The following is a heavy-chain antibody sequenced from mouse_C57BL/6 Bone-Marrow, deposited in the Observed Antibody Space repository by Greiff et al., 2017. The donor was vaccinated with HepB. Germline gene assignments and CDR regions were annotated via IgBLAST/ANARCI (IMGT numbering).Heavy chain of an antibody. CDR1: GYAFTNYL. D-gene: IGHD2-10*02. CDR2: INPGSGGT. Sequence: QVQLQQSGAELVRPGTSVKVSCKASGYAFTNYLIEWVKQRPGQGLEWIGVINPGSGGTNYNEKFKGKATLTADKSSRTAYMQLSSLTSEDSAVYFCARGGTYGFAYWGQGTLVTVSA. J-gene: IGHJ3*01. V-gene: IGHV1-54*01. CDR3: ARGGTYGFAY.